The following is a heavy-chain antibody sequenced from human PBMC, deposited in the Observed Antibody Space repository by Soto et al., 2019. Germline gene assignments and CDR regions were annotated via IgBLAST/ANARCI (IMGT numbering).Heavy chain of an antibody. J-gene: IGHJ4*02. CDR1: GGSFSGYY. D-gene: IGHD3-9*01. Sequence: PSETLSLTCAVYGGSFSGYYWSWIRQPPGKGLEWIGEINHSGSTNYNPSLKSRVTISVDTSKNQFSLKLSSVTAADTAVYYCARGGSLGNYDILTGYYTGLDYWGQGTLVTVSS. CDR2: INHSGST. CDR3: ARGGSLGNYDILTGYYTGLDY. V-gene: IGHV4-34*01.